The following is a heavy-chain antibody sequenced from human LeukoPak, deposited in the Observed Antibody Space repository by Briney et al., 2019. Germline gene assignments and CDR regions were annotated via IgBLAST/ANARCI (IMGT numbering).Heavy chain of an antibody. D-gene: IGHD3-10*01. J-gene: IGHJ4*02. Sequence: GGSLRLSCAASGFTFSSYGMHWVRQAPGKGLEWVAVISYDGSSKYYADSVKGRFTISRDNSKNTLYLQMNSLRAEDTAVYYCARVKYYYGSGSLPIDYWGQGTLATVSS. CDR3: ARVKYYYGSGSLPIDY. V-gene: IGHV3-30*03. CDR1: GFTFSSYG. CDR2: ISYDGSSK.